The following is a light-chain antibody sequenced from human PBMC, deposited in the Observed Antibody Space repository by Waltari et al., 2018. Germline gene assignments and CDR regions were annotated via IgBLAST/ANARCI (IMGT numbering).Light chain of an antibody. CDR3: QVWDNYADLVI. V-gene: IGLV3-21*02. CDR2: DDD. Sequence: SSVLTQPPSVSVAPGQTATITCGGNKIGSKSVHWYQQKPGQAPGLVVYDDDVRPPGIPERISGSNSANTASLTINRVEVGDEAAYFCQVWDNYADLVIFGGGTKLTVL. J-gene: IGLJ2*01. CDR1: KIGSKS.